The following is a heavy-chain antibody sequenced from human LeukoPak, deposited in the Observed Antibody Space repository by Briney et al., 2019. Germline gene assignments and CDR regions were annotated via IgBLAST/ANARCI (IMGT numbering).Heavy chain of an antibody. D-gene: IGHD6-13*01. CDR1: GFTFSSYG. J-gene: IGHJ4*02. CDR2: ISYDGSNK. Sequence: PGRSLRLSCAASGFTFSSYGMHWVRQAPGKGLEWVAVISYDGSNKYYADSVKGRFTISRDNSKNTLYLQMNSLRAEDTAVYYCAKDRSSSWYYFDYWGQGTLVTVSS. V-gene: IGHV3-30*18. CDR3: AKDRSSSWYYFDY.